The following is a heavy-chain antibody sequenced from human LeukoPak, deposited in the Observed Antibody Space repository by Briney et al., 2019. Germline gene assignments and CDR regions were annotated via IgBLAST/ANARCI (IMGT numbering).Heavy chain of an antibody. CDR3: AGSWNAERSFDP. J-gene: IGHJ5*02. D-gene: IGHD1-1*01. CDR2: IFTTGPD. Sequence: PSQTLSLTCTVSGASINSSPYYWTWIRQPAGKGLEWVVHIFTTGPDSYNPSRRRRITISTNTSKNELSLSLNSVTAADTAVYYCAGSWNAERSFDPWGQGTLVTVSS. CDR1: GASINSSPYY. V-gene: IGHV4-61*09.